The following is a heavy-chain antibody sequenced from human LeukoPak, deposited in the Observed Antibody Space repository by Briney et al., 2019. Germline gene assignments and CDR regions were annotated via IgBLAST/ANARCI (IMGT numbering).Heavy chain of an antibody. V-gene: IGHV4-38-2*02. CDR1: GYSISSGYY. Sequence: SETLSLTCTVSGYSISSGYYWGWIRQPPGKGLEWIGSIYPSGSTYYNPSLKSRVTISVDTSKNQFSLKLSSVTAADTAVYYCAREKGIGYFDYWGQGTLVTVSS. CDR3: AREKGIGYFDY. J-gene: IGHJ4*02. CDR2: IYPSGST.